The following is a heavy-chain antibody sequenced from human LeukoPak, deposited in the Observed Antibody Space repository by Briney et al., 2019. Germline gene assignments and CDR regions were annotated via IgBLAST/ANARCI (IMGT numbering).Heavy chain of an antibody. J-gene: IGHJ4*02. CDR1: GGSISSGGYS. CDR3: ARHTSSVYYDFWSGYEDYFDY. V-gene: IGHV4-30-2*01. CDR2: IYHSGST. D-gene: IGHD3-3*01. Sequence: SETLSLTCAVSGGSISSGGYSWSWIRQPPGKGLEWIGYIYHSGSTYYNPSLKSRVTISVDRSKNQFSLKLSSVTAADTAVYYCARHTSSVYYDFWSGYEDYFDYWGQGTLVTVSS.